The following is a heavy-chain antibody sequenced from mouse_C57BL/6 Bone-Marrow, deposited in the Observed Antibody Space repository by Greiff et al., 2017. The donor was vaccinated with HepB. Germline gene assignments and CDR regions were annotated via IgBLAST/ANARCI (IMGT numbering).Heavy chain of an antibody. J-gene: IGHJ2*01. CDR1: GFTFSSYA. V-gene: IGHV5-4*01. CDR2: ISDGGSYT. Sequence: EVKLVESGGGLVKPGGSLKLSCAASGFTFSSYAMSWVRQTPEKRLEWVATISDGGSYTYYPDNVKGRFTISRDTAKNNLYLQMSHLKSEDTAMYYCARERFPFDYWGQGTTLTVSS. CDR3: ARERFPFDY.